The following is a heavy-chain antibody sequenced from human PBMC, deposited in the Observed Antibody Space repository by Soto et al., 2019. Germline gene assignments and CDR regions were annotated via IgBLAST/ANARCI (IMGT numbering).Heavy chain of an antibody. Sequence: LRLSCAASGFTFSDYYMSWIRQAPGKGLEWVSYISSSSSYTNYADSVKGRFTISRDNAKNSLYLQMNSLRAEDTAVYYCARDRYCTNGVCYKILDYWGQGTLVTVSS. CDR2: ISSSSSYT. CDR3: ARDRYCTNGVCYKILDY. D-gene: IGHD2-8*01. V-gene: IGHV3-11*06. CDR1: GFTFSDYY. J-gene: IGHJ4*02.